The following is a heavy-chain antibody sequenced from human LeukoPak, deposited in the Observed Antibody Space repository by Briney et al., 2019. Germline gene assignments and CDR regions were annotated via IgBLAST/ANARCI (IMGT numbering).Heavy chain of an antibody. V-gene: IGHV3-7*01. CDR3: ARDGYPIPDSSGYYPPFAY. J-gene: IGHJ4*02. D-gene: IGHD3-22*01. CDR1: GFTFSTYW. Sequence: GGSLRLSCAASGFTFSTYWMTWVRQAPGKGLEWVANIKQDGSEKYYLDSVKGRFTISRDNSKNTLYLQMNSLRAEDTAVYYCARDGYPIPDSSGYYPPFAYWGQGTLVTVSS. CDR2: IKQDGSEK.